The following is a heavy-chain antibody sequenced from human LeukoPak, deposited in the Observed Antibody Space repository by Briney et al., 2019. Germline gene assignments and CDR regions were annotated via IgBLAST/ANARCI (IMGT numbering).Heavy chain of an antibody. CDR1: GYTFTGHY. D-gene: IGHD5-18*01. CDR2: IKPDSGAT. V-gene: IGHV1-2*02. Sequence: AASVKVSCKASGYTFTGHYIHWVRQAPGQGLEWMGWIKPDSGATNYAQKFQGRVTMTRDTSISTPHMELNRLTSDDTAVYYCARPEYRYGYILDYWGQGTLVTVSS. J-gene: IGHJ4*02. CDR3: ARPEYRYGYILDY.